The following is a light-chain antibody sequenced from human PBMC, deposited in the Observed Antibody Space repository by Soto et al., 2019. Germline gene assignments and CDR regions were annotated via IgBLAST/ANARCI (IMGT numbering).Light chain of an antibody. CDR3: AAWDDNLNGPV. CDR1: SFNIGGNI. Sequence: QSALTQPPSASGTPGQRVTISCSGSSFNIGGNIVTWYQQLPGTAPKLLIYGDHQRPSGVPDRFSGSKSGTSASLAISGLQSEDEADYFCAAWDDNLNGPVFGGGTKLTVL. CDR2: GDH. J-gene: IGLJ2*01. V-gene: IGLV1-44*01.